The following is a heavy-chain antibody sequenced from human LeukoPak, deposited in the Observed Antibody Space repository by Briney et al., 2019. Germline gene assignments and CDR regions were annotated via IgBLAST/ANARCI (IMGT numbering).Heavy chain of an antibody. CDR1: GFTFSSYA. J-gene: IGHJ4*02. CDR3: ARDGSAHEQLANVG. Sequence: PGGSLRLSCAASGFTFSSYAMSWVRQAPGKGLEWVSAISGSGGSTYYADSVKGRFTISRDNSKNTLYLQMNSLRAEDTAVYYCARDGSAHEQLANVGWGQGTLVTVSS. CDR2: ISGSGGST. D-gene: IGHD6-6*01. V-gene: IGHV3-23*01.